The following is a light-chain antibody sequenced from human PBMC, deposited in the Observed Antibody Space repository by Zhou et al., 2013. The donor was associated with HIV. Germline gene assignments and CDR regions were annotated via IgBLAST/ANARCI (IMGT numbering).Light chain of an antibody. CDR2: NAS. J-gene: IGKJ3*01. V-gene: IGKV3D-20*02. CDR1: QSVSSSY. CDR3: QRGFA. Sequence: EVVLTQSPGTLSLSPGQSATLSCRASQSVSSSYVSWYQQKPRQAPRLLIYNASNRAAGIPDRFTASGSGTDFTLTISRLEPEDFAVYFCQRGFAFGPGTKVEI.